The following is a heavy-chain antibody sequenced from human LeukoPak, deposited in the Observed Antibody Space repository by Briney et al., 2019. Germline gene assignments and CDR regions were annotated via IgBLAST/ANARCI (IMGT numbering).Heavy chain of an antibody. CDR1: GVSIRSNRYY. Sequence: SETLSLTCSVSGVSIRSNRYYWGWIRQPPGKGLEWIGSLYYSGATYYNPSLKSRVTLLVDTSKNQVSLMLSSLTASDTAVYYCARFRSNAVSNYCFDLWGRGALVGVSS. V-gene: IGHV4-39*01. J-gene: IGHJ2*01. D-gene: IGHD4-11*01. CDR2: LYYSGAT. CDR3: ARFRSNAVSNYCFDL.